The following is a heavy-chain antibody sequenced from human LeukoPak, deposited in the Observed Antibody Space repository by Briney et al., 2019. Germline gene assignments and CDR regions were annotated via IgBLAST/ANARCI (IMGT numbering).Heavy chain of an antibody. CDR1: GGSISSGGYY. V-gene: IGHV4-31*03. J-gene: IGHJ1*01. Sequence: SQTLSLTCTVSGGSISSGGYYWSWIRQHPGKGLEWIGYIYYSGSTYYNPSLKSRVTISVDTSKNQFSLKLSSVTAADTAVYYCASPPVGRLGYFQHWGQGTLVTVSS. D-gene: IGHD3-10*01. CDR2: IYYSGST. CDR3: ASPPVGRLGYFQH.